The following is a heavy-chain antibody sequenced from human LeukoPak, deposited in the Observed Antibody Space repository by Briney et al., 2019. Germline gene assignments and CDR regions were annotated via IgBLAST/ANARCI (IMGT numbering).Heavy chain of an antibody. V-gene: IGHV3-30-3*01. CDR1: GFTFSSYA. CDR2: ISYDGSNK. CDR3: ARDLRYSSSWSGDY. J-gene: IGHJ4*02. D-gene: IGHD6-13*01. Sequence: GRSLRLSCAASGFTFSSYAMHWVREAPDKGLEWVAVISYDGSNKYYADSVKGRFTISRDNSKNTLYLQMNSLRAEDTAVYYCARDLRYSSSWSGDYWGQGTLVTVSS.